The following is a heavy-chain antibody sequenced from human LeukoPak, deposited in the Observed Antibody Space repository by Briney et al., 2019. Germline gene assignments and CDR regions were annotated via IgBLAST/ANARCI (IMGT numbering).Heavy chain of an antibody. CDR1: AFTFSDYA. J-gene: IGHJ3*02. CDR3: VKGGWGATVHI. V-gene: IGHV3-23*01. Sequence: PGGSLRLSCVASAFTFSDYAMTWVRQAPGKGPEWVSGVSDSGDTTYYADSVKGRFTISRDNSKNTLYLQMHNLTVEDTALYYCVKGGWGATVHIWGQGTMVTVSS. D-gene: IGHD1-26*01. CDR2: VSDSGDTT.